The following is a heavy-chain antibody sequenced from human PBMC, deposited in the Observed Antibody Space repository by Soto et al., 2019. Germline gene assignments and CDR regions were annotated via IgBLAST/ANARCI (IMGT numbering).Heavy chain of an antibody. CDR2: IRTAAYGGTT. CDR1: GFNLRDNP. CDR3: ARAIRLSGDAFDL. J-gene: IGHJ3*01. Sequence: HPGGSLRLSCSASGFNLRDNPMSWFRQAPGKGLEWVAYIRTAAYGGTTEYAASVKDRFIISRDDSENIASLQMNSLKTEDTAVYFCARAIRLSGDAFDLWGHGTMVTVSS. V-gene: IGHV3-49*03.